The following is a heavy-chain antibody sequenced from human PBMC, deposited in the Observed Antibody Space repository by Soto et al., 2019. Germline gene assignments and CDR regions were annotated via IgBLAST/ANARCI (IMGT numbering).Heavy chain of an antibody. D-gene: IGHD5-12*01. CDR2: FSGSGGIT. CDR3: AKDSGYDYYYYHMHV. J-gene: IGHJ6*02. V-gene: IGHV3-23*01. CDR1: GFTFTNYA. Sequence: GGSLRLSCVASGFTFTNYAMSWVCQAPGKGLEWVSAFSGSGGITYYADSVKGRFTISRDNSKNTLYLQMDSLRAEDTAVYYCAKDSGYDYYYYHMHVGGRGTTVTVSS.